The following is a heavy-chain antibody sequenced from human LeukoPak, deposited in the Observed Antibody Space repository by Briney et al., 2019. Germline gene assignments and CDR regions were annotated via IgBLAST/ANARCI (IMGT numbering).Heavy chain of an antibody. J-gene: IGHJ4*02. D-gene: IGHD1-26*01. Sequence: PGGSLRLSCAASGFTFSSYAMSWVRQAPGKGLEWVSAISGSGGSTYYADSVKGRFTISRDNSKNTLYLQMNSLRAEDTAVYYCAKGGRVVGATKGITYYFDYWGQGTLVTVSS. CDR1: GFTFSSYA. CDR3: AKGGRVVGATKGITYYFDY. V-gene: IGHV3-23*01. CDR2: ISGSGGST.